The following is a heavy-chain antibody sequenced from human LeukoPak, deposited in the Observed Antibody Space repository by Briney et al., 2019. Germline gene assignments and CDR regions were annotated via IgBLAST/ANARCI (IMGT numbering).Heavy chain of an antibody. J-gene: IGHJ3*02. V-gene: IGHV3-74*03. CDR3: ARPETQYSSGLDGFDI. D-gene: IGHD6-19*01. CDR2: IDSDGRTT. Sequence: GGSLRLSCAASGFTFGTYWMHWVRHVPGKGLVWVSVIDSDGRTTKYADSVRGRFTISRDNAKNKLYLQMNSLRAEDTAVYYCARPETQYSSGLDGFDIWGQGTMVTVSS. CDR1: GFTFGTYW.